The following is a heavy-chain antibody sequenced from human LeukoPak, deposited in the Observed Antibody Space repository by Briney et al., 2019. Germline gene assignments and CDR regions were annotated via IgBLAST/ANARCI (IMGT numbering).Heavy chain of an antibody. CDR2: IRSKANNYTT. CDR3: TTTYGSGRESGYYYGMDV. Sequence: GRSLTLSCAPAGLTFSSSATQCVRQPAREGLEWVGRIRSKANNYTTAYAASVKGRFTISRDDSKNTEYLQMNSLKTEDTAVYYCTTTYGSGRESGYYYGMDVWGKGTTVTVSS. J-gene: IGHJ6*04. V-gene: IGHV3-73*01. CDR1: GLTFSSSA. D-gene: IGHD3-10*01.